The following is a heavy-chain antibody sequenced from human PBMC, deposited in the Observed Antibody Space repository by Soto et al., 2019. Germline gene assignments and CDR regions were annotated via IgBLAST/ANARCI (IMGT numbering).Heavy chain of an antibody. Sequence: SDTLSLTCTVSGGSISSSSYYWGWIRQPPGKGLEWIGYIYRSGSTYYNPSLKSRVTISVDRSKNQFSLKLSSVTAADTAVYYCAAGGGLPRYYWGQGTLVTVCS. D-gene: IGHD5-12*01. CDR1: GGSISSSSYY. CDR2: IYRSGST. CDR3: AAGGGLPRYY. V-gene: IGHV4-39*07. J-gene: IGHJ4*02.